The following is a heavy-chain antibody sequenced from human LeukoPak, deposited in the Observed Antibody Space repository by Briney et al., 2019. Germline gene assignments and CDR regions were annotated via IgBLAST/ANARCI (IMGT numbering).Heavy chain of an antibody. CDR1: GNYW. CDR2: INGDGSWT. J-gene: IGHJ4*02. CDR3: VSFYETY. V-gene: IGHV3-74*01. Sequence: PGGSLRLSCAASGNYWMHWVRQAPGKGLVWVSHINGDGSWTTYADSVKCRFTISKDNAKNTVYLQMNNLRAEDTAVYYCVSFYETYWGRGTLVTVSS. D-gene: IGHD2-2*01.